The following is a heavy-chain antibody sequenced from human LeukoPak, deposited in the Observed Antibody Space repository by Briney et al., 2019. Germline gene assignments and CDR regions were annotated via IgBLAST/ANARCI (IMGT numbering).Heavy chain of an antibody. Sequence: SVKVSCKASGGTFSSYAISWVRQAPGQGLEWMGGIIPIFGTANYAQKFQGRVTITADESTSTAYMELSSLRPEDTAVYYCARHEVGANFRDAFDIWGQGTMVTVSS. D-gene: IGHD1-26*01. J-gene: IGHJ3*02. CDR2: IIPIFGTA. CDR3: ARHEVGANFRDAFDI. V-gene: IGHV1-69*13. CDR1: GGTFSSYA.